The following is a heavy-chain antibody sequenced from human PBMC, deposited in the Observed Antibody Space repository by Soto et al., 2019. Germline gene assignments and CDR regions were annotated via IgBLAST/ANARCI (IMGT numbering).Heavy chain of an antibody. CDR1: GFTFSSYG. Sequence: QVQLVESGGGVVQPGRSLRLSCAASGFTFSSYGMHWVRQAPGKGLEWVAVISYDGSNKYYVDSVKGRFTISRDNCKSTLYLQMNSLRAEDTAVYYCAKDWGFDYWGQGTLVTVSS. D-gene: IGHD3-16*01. V-gene: IGHV3-30*18. J-gene: IGHJ4*02. CDR3: AKDWGFDY. CDR2: ISYDGSNK.